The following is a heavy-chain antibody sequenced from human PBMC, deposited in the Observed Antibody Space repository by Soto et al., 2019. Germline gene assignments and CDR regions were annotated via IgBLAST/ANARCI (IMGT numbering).Heavy chain of an antibody. CDR2: IIPIFGTA. Sequence: SVKVSCKASGGTFSSYAISWVRQAPGQGLEWMGGIIPIFGTANYAQKFQGRVTITADESTSTAYMELSSLRSEDTAVYYCARDPYCSSTSCPTAFYGMDVWGQGTTVTVSS. CDR1: GGTFSSYA. CDR3: ARDPYCSSTSCPTAFYGMDV. D-gene: IGHD2-2*01. V-gene: IGHV1-69*13. J-gene: IGHJ6*02.